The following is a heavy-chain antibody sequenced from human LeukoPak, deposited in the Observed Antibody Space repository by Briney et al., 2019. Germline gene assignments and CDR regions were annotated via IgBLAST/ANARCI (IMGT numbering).Heavy chain of an antibody. Sequence: GGSLRLSCAASGFAFSDYYMSWIRQAPGKGLDWLSYISISGSDTLYADSVSGRFTISRDNSRDTLYLQMNSLTAEDTAVYYCAKVKVVGYSTFDYWGQGTLVTVSP. CDR3: AKVKVVGYSTFDY. CDR1: GFAFSDYY. J-gene: IGHJ4*02. V-gene: IGHV3-11*01. D-gene: IGHD3-22*01. CDR2: ISISGSDT.